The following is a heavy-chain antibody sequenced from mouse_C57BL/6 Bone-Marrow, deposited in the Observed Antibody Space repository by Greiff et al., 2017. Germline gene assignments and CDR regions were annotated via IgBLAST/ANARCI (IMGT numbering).Heavy chain of an antibody. CDR3: ARYDYVRYYAMDY. V-gene: IGHV1-50*01. CDR2: IDPSDSYT. D-gene: IGHD2-4*01. J-gene: IGHJ4*01. Sequence: QVQLQQPGAELVKPGASVKLSCKASGYTFTSYWMQWVKQRPGQGLEWIGEIDPSDSYTNYNQKFKGKATLTVDTSSSTAYMQLSSLTSEDSAVYYCARYDYVRYYAMDYWGQGTSVTVSS. CDR1: GYTFTSYW.